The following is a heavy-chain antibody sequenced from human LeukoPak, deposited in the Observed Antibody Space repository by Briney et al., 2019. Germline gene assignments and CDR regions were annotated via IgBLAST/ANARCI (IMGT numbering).Heavy chain of an antibody. CDR2: IRGIRGSNAVT. J-gene: IGHJ3*01. V-gene: IGHV3-23*01. CDR3: ARDPNGDYVGAFDF. Sequence: GGSQRLSCVASGFTFSNYAMTWVRLAPGRGLEWVSSIRGIRGSNAVTGYADSVRGRFANSRDNSENTLYLQMNNLRAEDTAVYYCARDPNGDYVGAFDFRGRGTLVTVSS. CDR1: GFTFSNYA. D-gene: IGHD4-17*01.